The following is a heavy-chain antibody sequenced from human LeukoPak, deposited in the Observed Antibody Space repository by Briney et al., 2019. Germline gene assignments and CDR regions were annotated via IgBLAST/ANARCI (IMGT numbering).Heavy chain of an antibody. CDR3: ARASTYYYDSSGGAFDI. D-gene: IGHD3-22*01. V-gene: IGHV3-33*01. CDR1: GFTFSSYG. Sequence: QPGRSLRPSCAASGFTFSSYGMHWVRQAPGKGLEWVAVIWYDGSNKYYADSVKGRFTISRDNSKNTLYLQMNSLRAEDTAVYYCARASTYYYDSSGGAFDIWGQGTMVTVSS. J-gene: IGHJ3*02. CDR2: IWYDGSNK.